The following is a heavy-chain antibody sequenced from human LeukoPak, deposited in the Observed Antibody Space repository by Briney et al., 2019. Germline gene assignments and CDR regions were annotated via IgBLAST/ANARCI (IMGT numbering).Heavy chain of an antibody. D-gene: IGHD3-10*01. CDR2: IKQDGSDK. CDR1: GFTFSTYW. Sequence: GGSLRLSCAASGFTFSTYWMSWVRQAPGKGLEWVANIKQDGSDKYYLDSVKGRFTISRDNAKNSLYLQMNSLTAEDTAVYYCAREFEGQEAGAYGSGSYDVFDIWGQGTMVTVSS. J-gene: IGHJ3*02. V-gene: IGHV3-7*05. CDR3: AREFEGQEAGAYGSGSYDVFDI.